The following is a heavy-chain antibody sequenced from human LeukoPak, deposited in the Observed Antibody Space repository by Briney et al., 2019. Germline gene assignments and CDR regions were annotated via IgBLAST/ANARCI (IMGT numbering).Heavy chain of an antibody. CDR3: ARDLGLPDY. J-gene: IGHJ4*02. Sequence: GGSLRLSCAASGFTFSSYSMNWVRQAPGMGLEWVSSISSSSSTIYYADSVKGRFTISRDNAKNSLYLQMNSLRAEDTAVYYCARDLGLPDYWGQGTLVTVSS. CDR2: ISSSSSTI. V-gene: IGHV3-48*01. CDR1: GFTFSSYS.